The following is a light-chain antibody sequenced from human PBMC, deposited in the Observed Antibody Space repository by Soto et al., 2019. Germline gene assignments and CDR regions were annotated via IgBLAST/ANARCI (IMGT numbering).Light chain of an antibody. Sequence: QYMLPQPAYVSGSPEQPITISCTGTSRDVGGYNYVSWYQQHPGKAPKFMIYDVSNRPSGVSNRFSGSKSGNTASLTISGLQSEDEADYYCSSYTTSNTRQIVFGTGTKVTVL. CDR3: SSYTTSNTRQIV. J-gene: IGLJ1*01. CDR1: SRDVGGYNY. CDR2: DVS. V-gene: IGLV2-14*01.